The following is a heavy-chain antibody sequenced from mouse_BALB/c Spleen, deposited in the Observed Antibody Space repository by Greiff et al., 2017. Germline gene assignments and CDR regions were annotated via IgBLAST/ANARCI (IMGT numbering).Heavy chain of an antibody. CDR3: ARSDYDYVDAMDY. CDR1: GYAFTSYN. CDR2: IDPYNGGT. V-gene: IGHV1S135*01. D-gene: IGHD2-4*01. J-gene: IGHJ4*01. Sequence: VQLKESGPELVKPGASVKVSCKASGYAFTSYNMYWVKQSHGKSLEWIGYIDPYNGGTSYNQKFKGKATLPVDKSSSTAYMHLNSLTSEDSAVYYCARSDYDYVDAMDYWGQGTSVTVSS.